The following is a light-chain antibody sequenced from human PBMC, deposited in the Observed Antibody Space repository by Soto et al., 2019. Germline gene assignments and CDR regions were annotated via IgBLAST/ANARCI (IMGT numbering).Light chain of an antibody. V-gene: IGKV3-15*01. CDR1: QSVSNN. CDR3: QQSNNWPWT. J-gene: IGKJ1*01. Sequence: EILMTQSPATLSVSPGDRATLSCRASQSVSNNLAWYQQRPGQAPRLLIYGASTRATGIPARFSGSGSGTEFTLTISSLQSEDFAVYYCQQSNNWPWTFGQGTKVDIK. CDR2: GAS.